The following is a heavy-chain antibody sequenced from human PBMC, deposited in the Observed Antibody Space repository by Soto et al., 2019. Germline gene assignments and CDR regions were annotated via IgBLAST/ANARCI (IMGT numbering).Heavy chain of an antibody. J-gene: IGHJ4*02. V-gene: IGHV4-31*03. CDR2: IYYSGST. CDR1: GGSISSGGYY. CDR3: ASGPPRSSGYYFDY. D-gene: IGHD3-22*01. Sequence: QVQLQESGPGLVKPSQTLSLTCTVSGGSISSGGYYWSWIRQHPGKGLEWIGYIYYSGSTYYNPSLKSRVTISVDTSKNQFSLKLSSVTAADTAMYYCASGPPRSSGYYFDYWGQGTLVTVSS.